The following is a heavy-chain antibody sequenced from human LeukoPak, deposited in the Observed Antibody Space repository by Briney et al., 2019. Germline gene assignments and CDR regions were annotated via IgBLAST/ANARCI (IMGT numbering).Heavy chain of an antibody. D-gene: IGHD2/OR15-2a*01. CDR3: VSFYETY. Sequence: SGGSLRVSCAASGNYWMHWVRQVPGKGLVWVSHINSDGSWTSYADSVKGRFTISKDNAKNTVYLQMNSLRAEDTAVYYCVSFYETYWGRGTLVTVSS. J-gene: IGHJ4*02. V-gene: IGHV3-74*01. CDR1: GNYW. CDR2: INSDGSWT.